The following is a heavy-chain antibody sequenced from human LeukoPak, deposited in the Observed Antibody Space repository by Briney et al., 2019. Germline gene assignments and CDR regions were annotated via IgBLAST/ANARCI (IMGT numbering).Heavy chain of an antibody. Sequence: SQTLSLTCAISVDSVSSNSADWNWIRQSPSKGLEWLGRTYYRSKWYNDYALSVKSRITVNPDTSKNQFSLQLNSVTPEDTAVYYCARGSNLYSSSWYFDYWGQGTLVTVSS. D-gene: IGHD6-13*01. CDR1: VDSVSSNSAD. CDR2: TYYRSKWYN. J-gene: IGHJ4*02. CDR3: ARGSNLYSSSWYFDY. V-gene: IGHV6-1*01.